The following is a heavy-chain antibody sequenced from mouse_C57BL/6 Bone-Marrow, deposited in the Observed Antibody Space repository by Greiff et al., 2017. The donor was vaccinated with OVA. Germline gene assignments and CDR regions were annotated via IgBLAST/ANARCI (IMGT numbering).Heavy chain of an antibody. J-gene: IGHJ1*03. CDR3: ASYDYEWYFDV. CDR1: GFSLTSYG. V-gene: IGHV2-2*01. D-gene: IGHD2-4*01. CDR2: IWSGGST. Sequence: VKLQQSGPGLVQPSQSLSITCTVSGFSLTSYGVHWVRQSPGKGLEWLGVIWSGGSTDYNAAFISRLSISKDNSKSQVFFKMNSLQADDTAIYYCASYDYEWYFDVWGTGTTVTVSS.